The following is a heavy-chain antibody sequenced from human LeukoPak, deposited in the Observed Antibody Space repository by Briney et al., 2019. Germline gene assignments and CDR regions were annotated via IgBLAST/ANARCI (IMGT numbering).Heavy chain of an antibody. CDR1: GFTFSSYS. CDR3: AREPFLGELLYFDY. D-gene: IGHD3-10*01. J-gene: IGHJ4*02. V-gene: IGHV3-21*01. Sequence: GGSLRLSCAASGFTFSSYSMNWVRQAPGKGLEWVSSISSSSSYIYYADSVKGRFTISRDNAKNSLYLQMNSLRAEDTAVYYCAREPFLGELLYFDYWGQGTLVTVSS. CDR2: ISSSSSYI.